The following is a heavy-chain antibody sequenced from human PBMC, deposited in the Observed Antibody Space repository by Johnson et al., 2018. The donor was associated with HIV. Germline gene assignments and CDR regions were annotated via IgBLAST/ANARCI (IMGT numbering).Heavy chain of an antibody. CDR2: ISGSGGST. D-gene: IGHD4-23*01. CDR3: AKEAPGRWELLIWAAFEM. CDR1: GFTFSSNA. V-gene: IGHV3-23*04. J-gene: IGHJ3*02. Sequence: VQLVESGGGLVQPGGSLRLSCAASGFTFSSNAMSWVRQAPGQGLEWVSAISGSGGSTYYADSVKGRLPISRDNSKNTLYLQMNSLRVDDTAVYYCAKEAPGRWELLIWAAFEMWGQGTMVTVSS.